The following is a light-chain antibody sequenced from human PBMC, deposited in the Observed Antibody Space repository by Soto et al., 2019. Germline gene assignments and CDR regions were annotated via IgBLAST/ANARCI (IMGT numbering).Light chain of an antibody. CDR3: QQYYNWPPIT. CDR1: QSVSSRD. CDR2: ATS. Sequence: EIVLTQSPGTLSLSPGERATLSCRASQSVSSRDLAWYQQKPGQAPRLLIYATSSRAAGIPDRFSGSGSGTDFTLTISRLEPEDFAVYYCQQYYNWPPITFGGGTNVEIK. V-gene: IGKV3-20*01. J-gene: IGKJ4*01.